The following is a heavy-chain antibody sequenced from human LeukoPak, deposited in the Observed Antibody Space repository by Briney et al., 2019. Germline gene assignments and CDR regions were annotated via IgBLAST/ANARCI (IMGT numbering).Heavy chain of an antibody. CDR1: GFTFSNYA. CDR3: ARGARKGDDYGGFFDY. J-gene: IGHJ4*02. Sequence: GGSLTLSCAASGFTFSNYAMHWLRQAPGKGLEGVGGISNDGSKEDYADSGKGRFTISRDNSKNTLYLQMNSLRAEDTAVYYCARGARKGDDYGGFFDYWGQGTLVTVSS. CDR2: ISNDGSKE. D-gene: IGHD4-17*01. V-gene: IGHV3-30*04.